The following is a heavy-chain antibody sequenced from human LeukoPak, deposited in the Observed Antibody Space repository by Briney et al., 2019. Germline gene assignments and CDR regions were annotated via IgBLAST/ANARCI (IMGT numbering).Heavy chain of an antibody. CDR1: GGTFSSYA. J-gene: IGHJ4*02. V-gene: IGHV1-69*04. D-gene: IGHD6-6*01. CDR2: IIPILGIA. Sequence: SVKVSCEASGGTFSSYAISWVRQAPGQGLEWMGRIIPILGIANYAQKFQGRVTITADKSTSTAYMELSSLRSEDTAVYYCARDEKYSSSSRFDYWGQGTLVTVSS. CDR3: ARDEKYSSSSRFDY.